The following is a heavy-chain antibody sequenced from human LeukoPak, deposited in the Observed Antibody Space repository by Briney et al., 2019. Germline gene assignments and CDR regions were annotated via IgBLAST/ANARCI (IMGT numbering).Heavy chain of an antibody. Sequence: SETLSLTCAVYGGSFSGYYWSWIRQPPGKGLEWIGEINHSGSTNYNPSLKSRVTISVDTSKNQFSLKLSSVTAADTAVYYCARLTHVAVDVSGRDYYYYMDVWGKGTTVTVSS. J-gene: IGHJ6*03. CDR3: ARLTHVAVDVSGRDYYYYMDV. CDR2: INHSGST. CDR1: GGSFSGYY. D-gene: IGHD6-19*01. V-gene: IGHV4-34*01.